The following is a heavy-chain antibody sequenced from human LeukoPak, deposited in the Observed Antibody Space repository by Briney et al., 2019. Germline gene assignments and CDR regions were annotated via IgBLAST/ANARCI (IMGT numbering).Heavy chain of an antibody. V-gene: IGHV4-34*01. J-gene: IGHJ6*02. CDR2: INHSGST. Sequence: SETLSLTCAVYGGSFSGYYWSWIRQPPGKGLEWIGEINHSGSTNYNPSLKSRVTISVDTSKNQFSLKLSSVTAADTAVYYCAGGRYYDFWSGYYPPGYYYGMDVWGQGTTVTVSS. CDR1: GGSFSGYY. D-gene: IGHD3-3*01. CDR3: AGGRYYDFWSGYYPPGYYYGMDV.